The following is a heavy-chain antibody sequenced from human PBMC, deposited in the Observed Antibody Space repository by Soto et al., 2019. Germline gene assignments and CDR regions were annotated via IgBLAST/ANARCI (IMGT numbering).Heavy chain of an antibody. J-gene: IGHJ4*02. V-gene: IGHV4-30-2*05. CDR3: ARALGRRGVIDY. D-gene: IGHD3-10*01. CDR1: GGSISSGGYS. Sequence: QLQLQESGSGLVKPSQTLSLTCAVSGGSISSGGYSWSWIRQPPGKGLEWIGYIYYSGSTYYNPSLKSRVTISVDTSKNQFSLKLSSVTAADTAVYYCARALGRRGVIDYGGQGTLVTVSS. CDR2: IYYSGST.